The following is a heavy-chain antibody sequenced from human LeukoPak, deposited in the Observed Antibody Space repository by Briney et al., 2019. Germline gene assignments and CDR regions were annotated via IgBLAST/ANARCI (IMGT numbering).Heavy chain of an antibody. CDR3: ARRVVATPGAFDI. CDR2: IYPGDSDT. Sequence: GASLQISFKCSGYIFTNYWIGWGRQLPGKGLEWVWIIYPGDSDTRYSPSFQGQVTISADKSISTAYLQWSSLKASDTAMYYCARRVVATPGAFDIWGQGTTVTVSS. CDR1: GYIFTNYW. J-gene: IGHJ3*02. V-gene: IGHV5-51*01. D-gene: IGHD2-15*01.